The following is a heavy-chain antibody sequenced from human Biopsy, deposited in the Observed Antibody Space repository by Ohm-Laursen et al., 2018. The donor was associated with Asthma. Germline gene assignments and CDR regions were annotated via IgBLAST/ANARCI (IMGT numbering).Heavy chain of an antibody. CDR2: ISYDGRNT. Sequence: SLRLSCTTSGFTFDNYTMHWVRQAPGKGLEWVTIISYDGRNTYYADSVEGRFTISRDNSKNTLFLQMSSLRPEDTAVYYCARGGLHYYEYYGMDVWGQGTTVTVSS. J-gene: IGHJ6*02. CDR3: ARGGLHYYEYYGMDV. CDR1: GFTFDNYT. V-gene: IGHV3-30*04. D-gene: IGHD2-21*02.